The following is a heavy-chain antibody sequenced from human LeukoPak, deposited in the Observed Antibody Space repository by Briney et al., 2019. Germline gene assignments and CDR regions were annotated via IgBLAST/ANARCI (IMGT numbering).Heavy chain of an antibody. V-gene: IGHV4-38-2*02. Sequence: SETLSLTCAVSGYSISSGYYWGWIRQPPGKGLEWIGSIYHSGSTYYNPSLKSRVTISVDASKNQFSLKLSSVTAADTAVYYCARDNGLRFFDYWGQGTLVTVSS. D-gene: IGHD3-3*01. J-gene: IGHJ4*02. CDR1: GYSISSGYY. CDR2: IYHSGST. CDR3: ARDNGLRFFDY.